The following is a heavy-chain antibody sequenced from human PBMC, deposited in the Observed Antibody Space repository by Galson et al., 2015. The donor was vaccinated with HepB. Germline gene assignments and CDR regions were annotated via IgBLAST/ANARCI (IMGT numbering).Heavy chain of an antibody. CDR2: ISVYNGNT. CDR1: GYTFTNYA. D-gene: IGHD3-22*01. V-gene: IGHV1-18*01. Sequence: SVKVSCKASGYTFTNYAISWVRQAPGQGLEWMGWISVYNGNTDYAQKVQGRVTMTTDTSTSTAYMELRSLRSDDTAVYYCARLFYYYDSTGYTWFDPWGQGTLVTVSS. J-gene: IGHJ5*02. CDR3: ARLFYYYDSTGYTWFDP.